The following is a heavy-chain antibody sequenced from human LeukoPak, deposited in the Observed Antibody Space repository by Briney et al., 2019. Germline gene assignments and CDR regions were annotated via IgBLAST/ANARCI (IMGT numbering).Heavy chain of an antibody. D-gene: IGHD3-3*01. J-gene: IGHJ2*01. CDR2: IKQDGSEK. V-gene: IGHV3-7*03. Sequence: GGSLRLSCAASGFTFSTYWMNWFRQAPGKGLGGVDNIKQDGSEKYYVDSVKGRFTLSRDSAKNSLYLQMNSLRAEDTAVYYCARAEWSNWYFDLWGRGTLVTVSS. CDR1: GFTFSTYW. CDR3: ARAEWSNWYFDL.